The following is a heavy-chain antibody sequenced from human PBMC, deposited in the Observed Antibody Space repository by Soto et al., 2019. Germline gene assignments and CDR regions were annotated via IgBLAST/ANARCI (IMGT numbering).Heavy chain of an antibody. CDR1: GFTFSSYG. Sequence: QVQLVESGGGVVQPGRSLRLSCAAPGFTFSSYGIHWVRQATGKGLEWVAGIWYDGSNKYYADSVKGRFSISRDNSKNTVHLQMNSLTAEDTAEYHCARDWNGMDVWGQGTTVTVSS. J-gene: IGHJ6*02. CDR2: IWYDGSNK. CDR3: ARDWNGMDV. V-gene: IGHV3-33*01. D-gene: IGHD3-3*01.